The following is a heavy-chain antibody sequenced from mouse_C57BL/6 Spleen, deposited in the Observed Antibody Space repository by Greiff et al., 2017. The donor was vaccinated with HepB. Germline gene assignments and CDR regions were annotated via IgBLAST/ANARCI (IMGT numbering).Heavy chain of an antibody. J-gene: IGHJ3*01. V-gene: IGHV7-3*01. CDR1: GFTFTDYY. CDR3: ARYDDGPVAY. D-gene: IGHD2-3*01. CDR2: IRNKANGYTT. Sequence: EVQRVESGGGLVQPGGSLSLSCAASGFTFTDYYMSWVRQPPGKALEWLGFIRNKANGYTTEYSASVKGRFTISRDNSQSILYLQMNALRAEDSATYYCARYDDGPVAYWGQGTLVTVSA.